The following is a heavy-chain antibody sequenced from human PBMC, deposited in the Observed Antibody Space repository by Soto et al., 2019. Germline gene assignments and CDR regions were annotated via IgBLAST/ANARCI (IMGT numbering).Heavy chain of an antibody. D-gene: IGHD3-16*01. CDR2: IYWDDDK. CDR3: AHIPTYYQYDWFDP. CDR1: GFSLTTRGVG. Sequence: QITLKESGPTLVKPTQTLTLTCTFSGFSLTTRGVGVGWIRQPPGKALECLALIYWDDDKRYSPSLQSRLSITKDTSTNQVVLTMTNVDPVDTATYYCAHIPTYYQYDWFDPWGQGTLLSVSS. V-gene: IGHV2-5*02. J-gene: IGHJ5*02.